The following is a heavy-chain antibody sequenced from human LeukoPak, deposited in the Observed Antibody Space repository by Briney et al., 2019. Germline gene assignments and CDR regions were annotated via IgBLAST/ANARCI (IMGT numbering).Heavy chain of an antibody. D-gene: IGHD4/OR15-4a*01. Sequence: PGGSLRLSCAASGFTFSSYLMSWVRQAPGKGLEWVANIKQDGSEKYYVDSVKGRFTISRDNAKNSLYLQMNSLRAEDTAVYYCARDREMTIWGQGTLVTVSS. CDR2: IKQDGSEK. J-gene: IGHJ4*02. CDR1: GFTFSSYL. CDR3: ARDREMTI. V-gene: IGHV3-7*01.